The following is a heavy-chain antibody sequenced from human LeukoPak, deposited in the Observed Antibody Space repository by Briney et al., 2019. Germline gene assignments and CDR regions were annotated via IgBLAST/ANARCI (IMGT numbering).Heavy chain of an antibody. Sequence: SETLSLTCGVSGGSVINTNWWPWVRQPPGKGLEWIGEVHLDGRTNYNPSLESRLTMSVDLSENQVSLKLTSVTAADTAVYNCARDGGFYRPLDYSGQGTLVTVSS. D-gene: IGHD3-3*01. CDR3: ARDGGFYRPLDY. J-gene: IGHJ4*02. CDR2: VHLDGRT. CDR1: GGSVINTNW. V-gene: IGHV4-4*02.